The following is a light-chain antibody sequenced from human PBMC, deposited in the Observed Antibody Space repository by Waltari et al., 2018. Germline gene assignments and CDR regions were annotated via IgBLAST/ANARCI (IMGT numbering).Light chain of an antibody. V-gene: IGLV2-23*03. J-gene: IGLJ2*01. Sequence: QSALTQPASVSGSPGQSITISCTGISSDVGAYNLVSRYQNHPGKAPKLIIYEGTKRPSGVSNRFSGSQSGNTASLTISGLQAEDEADYSCCSFAGSSTFVFGGGTKLTVL. CDR2: EGT. CDR3: CSFAGSSTFV. CDR1: SSDVGAYNL.